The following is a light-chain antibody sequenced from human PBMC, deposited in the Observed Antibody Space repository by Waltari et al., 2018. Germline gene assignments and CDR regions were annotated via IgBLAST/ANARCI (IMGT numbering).Light chain of an antibody. CDR2: DAS. CDR3: QQLNGYPRT. CDR1: QGIRSW. Sequence: DIHLTQSPSFLSASVGDRVTITCRASQGIRSWLAWYQQKTGEAPKLLIYDASTLQSGVPSRFSGSGSGAEFTLTINSLQPEDFASYYCQQLNGYPRTFGLGTNVQIK. J-gene: IGKJ1*01. V-gene: IGKV1-9*01.